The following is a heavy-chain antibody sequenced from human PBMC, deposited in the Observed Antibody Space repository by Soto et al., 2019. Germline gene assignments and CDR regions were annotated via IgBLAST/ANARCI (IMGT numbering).Heavy chain of an antibody. V-gene: IGHV3-23*01. CDR1: GFTFSTYA. D-gene: IGHD6-6*01. CDR2: ISGSGGGT. Sequence: GGSLRLSCAASGFTFSTYAMSWVRQAPGKGLEWVSTISGSGGGTYYADSVKGRFTISRDNSKNTLDQQMDSLRAEDTAVFFCAIGLTSSSWARAVDYWGQGTLVTVSS. CDR3: AIGLTSSSWARAVDY. J-gene: IGHJ4*02.